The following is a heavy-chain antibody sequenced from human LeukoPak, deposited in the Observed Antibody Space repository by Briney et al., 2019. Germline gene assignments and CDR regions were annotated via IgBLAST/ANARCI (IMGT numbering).Heavy chain of an antibody. D-gene: IGHD6-19*01. CDR1: GGSISSSSYY. Sequence: SETLSLTCTVSGGSISSSSYYWGWIRQPPGKGLEWIGSIYYSGSTYYNPSLKSRVTISVDTSKNQFSLKLSSVTAADTAVYYCPRDQNSGWFFDPWGQGTLVTVSS. CDR2: IYYSGST. J-gene: IGHJ5*02. CDR3: PRDQNSGWFFDP. V-gene: IGHV4-39*07.